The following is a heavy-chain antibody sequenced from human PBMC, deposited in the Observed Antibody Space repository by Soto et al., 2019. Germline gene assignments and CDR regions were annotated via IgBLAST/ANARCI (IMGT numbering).Heavy chain of an antibody. V-gene: IGHV6-1*01. CDR1: GDSVSSISAA. Sequence: PSQTLSLTCAISGDSVSSISAAWNWIRQSPSRGLEWLGRTYYRSKWYNDYAVSVKSRITINPDTSKNQFSLQLNSVTPEDTAVYYCARDRGTIVGATRFDYWGQGPLVTVSS. D-gene: IGHD1-26*01. J-gene: IGHJ4*02. CDR3: ARDRGTIVGATRFDY. CDR2: TYYRSKWYN.